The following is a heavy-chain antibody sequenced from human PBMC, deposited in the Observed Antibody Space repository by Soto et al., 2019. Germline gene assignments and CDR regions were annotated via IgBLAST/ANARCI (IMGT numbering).Heavy chain of an antibody. CDR1: GFTFSNYA. J-gene: IGHJ4*02. V-gene: IGHV3-23*01. CDR3: AKDRVTYGGPIDY. D-gene: IGHD2-21*02. Sequence: GGSLRLSCAASGFTFSNYAMDWVRQAPGKGLEWVSGISGSGVSTYHADSVKGRFTISRDNSKNTLYLQMNSLRAEDTAVYYCAKDRVTYGGPIDYWGQGTLVTVSS. CDR2: ISGSGVST.